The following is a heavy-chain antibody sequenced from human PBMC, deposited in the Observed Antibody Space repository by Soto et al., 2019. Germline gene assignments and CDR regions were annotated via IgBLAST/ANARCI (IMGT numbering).Heavy chain of an antibody. Sequence: GGSLRLSCSASGFTFSSYAMHWVRQAPGKGLEYVSAISSNGGSTYYADSVKGRFTISRDNSKNTLYLQMSSLRAEDTAVYYCVKDPETTVGEHYYYYYGMDVWGQGTTVTVSS. D-gene: IGHD4-4*01. CDR2: ISSNGGST. J-gene: IGHJ6*02. CDR3: VKDPETTVGEHYYYYYGMDV. V-gene: IGHV3-64D*08. CDR1: GFTFSSYA.